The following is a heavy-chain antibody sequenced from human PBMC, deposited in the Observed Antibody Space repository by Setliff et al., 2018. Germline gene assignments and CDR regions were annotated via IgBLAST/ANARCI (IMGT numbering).Heavy chain of an antibody. Sequence: PSETLSLTCGVIGGSFSEYHWSWIRQTPGKGLEWIGKINHSGSTILNPSLKGRFIISRDNSKNTLYLQMNRLRREDTAVYFCAMEAGFWAHYEYYMDVWGKGTTVTVSS. CDR3: AMEAGFWAHYEYYMDV. V-gene: IGHV4-34*01. D-gene: IGHD3-22*01. J-gene: IGHJ6*03. CDR2: INHSGST. CDR1: GGSFSEYH.